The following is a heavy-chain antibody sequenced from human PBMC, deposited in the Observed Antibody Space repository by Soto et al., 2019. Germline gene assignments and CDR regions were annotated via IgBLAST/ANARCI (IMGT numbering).Heavy chain of an antibody. J-gene: IGHJ4*02. V-gene: IGHV4-59*01. CDR2: IYYSGST. Sequence: SGTLSLTCTVSGGSISSYYWSWIRPPPGKGLDWIGYIYYSGSTNYNPSLNSRVTISVDTSKNQFSLKLSSVTAADTAVYYCARDGYYYDSSGYQRVYYFDYWGQGTLVTVSS. CDR3: ARDGYYYDSSGYQRVYYFDY. D-gene: IGHD3-22*01. CDR1: GGSISSYY.